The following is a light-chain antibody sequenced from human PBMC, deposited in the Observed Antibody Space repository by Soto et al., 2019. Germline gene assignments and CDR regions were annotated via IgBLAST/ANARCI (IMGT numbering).Light chain of an antibody. J-gene: IGKJ3*01. CDR2: AAS. Sequence: DIQITQSPSSLSASVGDRVTITCRASQSISSYLNWYHQKPGKALKLLIYAASSLQSGVPSRFSGSGSGTDFTLTISSLQPEDFATYYCQQSYSTPLFTFGPGTKVDIK. CDR1: QSISSY. V-gene: IGKV1-39*01. CDR3: QQSYSTPLFT.